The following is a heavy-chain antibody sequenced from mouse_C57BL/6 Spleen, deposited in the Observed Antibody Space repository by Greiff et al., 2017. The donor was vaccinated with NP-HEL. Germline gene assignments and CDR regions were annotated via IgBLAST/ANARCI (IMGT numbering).Heavy chain of an antibody. V-gene: IGHV1-80*01. Sequence: QVQLQQSGAELVKPGASVKISCKASGYAFSSYWMNWVKQRPGKGLEWIGQIYPGDGDTNYNGKFKGKATLTADKSSSTAYMQLRSLSSEDSAVYFCARMAGGEGGFAYWGQRTLVTVSA. CDR3: ARMAGGEGGFAY. CDR1: GYAFSSYW. J-gene: IGHJ3*01. D-gene: IGHD3-3*01. CDR2: IYPGDGDT.